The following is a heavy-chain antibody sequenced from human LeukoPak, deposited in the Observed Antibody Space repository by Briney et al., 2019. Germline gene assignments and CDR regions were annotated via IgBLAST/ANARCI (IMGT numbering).Heavy chain of an antibody. V-gene: IGHV1-69*13. CDR1: GCTFISYA. Sequence: AAVKVSCKASGCTFISYAISWVRQAAGRGLEWMGGIIPIFGTAHYAQKFQGRVTITADESTSAAYMDLSSLRSEETAVYYYFQYAVDATYYFDYWGQGTLVTVSS. J-gene: IGHJ4*02. CDR3: FQYAVDATYYFDY. CDR2: IIPIFGTA. D-gene: IGHD6-19*01.